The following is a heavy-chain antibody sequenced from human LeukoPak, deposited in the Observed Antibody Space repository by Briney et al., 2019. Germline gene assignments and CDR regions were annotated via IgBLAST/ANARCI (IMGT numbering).Heavy chain of an antibody. CDR2: ISTSSSYI. D-gene: IGHD5-12*01. Sequence: GGSLRLSCAASGFTLSSYSMNWVRQAPGKGLEWVSFISTSSSYIYYADSVKGRFTISRDNAKNSLYLQMNSLRAEDTAVYYCARVQATSYDFDYWGQGTLVTVSS. CDR1: GFTLSSYS. V-gene: IGHV3-21*01. CDR3: ARVQATSYDFDY. J-gene: IGHJ4*02.